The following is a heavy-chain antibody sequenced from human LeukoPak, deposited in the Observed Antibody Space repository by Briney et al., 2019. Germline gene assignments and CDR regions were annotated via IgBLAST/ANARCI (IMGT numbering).Heavy chain of an antibody. V-gene: IGHV1-2*04. CDR3: ARDTWFGSGSYPDAFDI. Sequence: ASVKVSCKASAYIFTDYYMHWVRQAPGQGLEWMGRINPNSGGTNYAQKFQGWVTMTRDTSISTAYMELSRLRSDDTAVYYCARDTWFGSGSYPDAFDIWGQGTVVTVSS. CDR2: INPNSGGT. D-gene: IGHD3-10*01. CDR1: AYIFTDYY. J-gene: IGHJ3*02.